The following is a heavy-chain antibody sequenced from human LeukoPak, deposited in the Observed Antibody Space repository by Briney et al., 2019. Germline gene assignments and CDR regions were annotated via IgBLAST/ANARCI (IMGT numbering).Heavy chain of an antibody. CDR1: VYTITGYG. CDR3: ARAYDFWSGYFDF. CDR2: ITSFNGNT. V-gene: IGHV1-18*01. J-gene: IGHJ4*02. Sequence: AASVKVSCKASVYTITGYGISWVRQAPGQGLEWMGWITSFNGNTNYPQKFQGRVTMTADTSTSTVYMDLRSLRSDDTAVYYCARAYDFWSGYFDFWGQGTLVIVSS. D-gene: IGHD3-3*01.